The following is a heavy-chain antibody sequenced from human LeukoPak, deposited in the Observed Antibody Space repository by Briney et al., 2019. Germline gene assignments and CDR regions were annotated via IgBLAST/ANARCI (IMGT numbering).Heavy chain of an antibody. CDR1: GGTFSSYA. Sequence: SVKVSCKASGGTFSSYAISWVRQAPGQGLEWMGGIIPIFGTANYAQKFQGRVTITADESTSTAYMELSSRRSEDTAVYYCARGQRGLIVHEQGIFDYWGQGTLVTVSS. CDR3: ARGQRGLIVHEQGIFDY. J-gene: IGHJ4*02. CDR2: IIPIFGTA. D-gene: IGHD3-16*01. V-gene: IGHV1-69*01.